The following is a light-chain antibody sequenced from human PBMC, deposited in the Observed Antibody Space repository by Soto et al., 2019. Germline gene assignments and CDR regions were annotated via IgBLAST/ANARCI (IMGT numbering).Light chain of an antibody. Sequence: QSVLTQPASVSGSPGQSITISCTGTNSDIGLYDYVSWYQQHPGEVPKLMIYEVTNRPAGVSNRFSGSKSGNTASLTISGLQAEDEADYYCNSYTSSNTDVFGTGTKVTVL. CDR3: NSYTSSNTDV. V-gene: IGLV2-14*03. CDR2: EVT. CDR1: NSDIGLYDY. J-gene: IGLJ1*01.